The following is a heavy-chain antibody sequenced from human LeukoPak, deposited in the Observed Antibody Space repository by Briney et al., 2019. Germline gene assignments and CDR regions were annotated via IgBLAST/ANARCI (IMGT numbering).Heavy chain of an antibody. V-gene: IGHV1-8*01. D-gene: IGHD3-3*01. Sequence: ASVKVSCKASGYTFTIYDINWVRQAPGQGLEWVGWKNPNNGGTVYAQKFQGRVTMTRDTSTGTLYMELNSLRSEDTAVYYCARGAIFGVTPRGYGMDVWGQGTTVTVS. J-gene: IGHJ6*02. CDR2: KNPNNGGT. CDR3: ARGAIFGVTPRGYGMDV. CDR1: GYTFTIYD.